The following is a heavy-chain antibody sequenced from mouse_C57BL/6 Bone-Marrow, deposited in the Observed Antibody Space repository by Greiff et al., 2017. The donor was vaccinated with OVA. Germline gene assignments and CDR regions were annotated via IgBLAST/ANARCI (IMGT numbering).Heavy chain of an antibody. CDR1: GFNIKDDY. Sequence: EVKLQESGAELVRPGASVKLSCTASGFNIKDDYMHWVKQRPEQGLEWIGWIDPENGDTEYASKFQGKATITADTSSNTAYLQLSSLTSEDTAVYYCTTGGLTERFAYWGQGTLVTVSA. V-gene: IGHV14-4*01. J-gene: IGHJ3*01. CDR3: TTGGLTERFAY. D-gene: IGHD1-3*01. CDR2: IDPENGDT.